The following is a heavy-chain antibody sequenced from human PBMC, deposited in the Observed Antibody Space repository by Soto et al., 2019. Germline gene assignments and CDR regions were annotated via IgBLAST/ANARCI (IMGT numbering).Heavy chain of an antibody. CDR2: IYYSGST. Sequence: SETLSVTCTASGGSISSGDYYWSWIRQPPGKGLEWIGYIYYSGSTYYNPSLKSRVTISVDTSKNQFSLKLSSVTAADSAVYYCAGYCSSTSCYGIPFDSCGQGTLVTVSS. CDR1: GGSISSGDYY. CDR3: AGYCSSTSCYGIPFDS. D-gene: IGHD2-2*01. V-gene: IGHV4-30-4*01. J-gene: IGHJ5*01.